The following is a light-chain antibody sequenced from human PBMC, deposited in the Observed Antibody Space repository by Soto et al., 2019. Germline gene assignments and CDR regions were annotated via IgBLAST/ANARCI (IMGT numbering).Light chain of an antibody. J-gene: IGKJ1*01. CDR2: GAS. CDR1: QSVSSN. CDR3: QQYNNWPRT. V-gene: IGKV3-15*01. Sequence: EIVMTQSPATLSVSPGERATLSCRASQSVSSNLVWYQQKPGQAPRLLIYGASTRDTGIPARFGGSGSGTEFTLTISSLQSEDFAVYFCQQYNNWPRTFGQGTKVEIK.